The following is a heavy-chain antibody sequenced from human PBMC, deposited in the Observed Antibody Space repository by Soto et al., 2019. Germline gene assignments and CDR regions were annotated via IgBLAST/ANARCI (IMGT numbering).Heavy chain of an antibody. D-gene: IGHD5-18*01. V-gene: IGHV1-69*12. J-gene: IGHJ4*02. CDR1: GGTFSTYA. Sequence: QVQLVQSGAEVKKPESSVKVSCKAPGGTFSTYAISWVRQAPGQGLEWMGGIIPMFGTANYAQRFQDRATITADESTNTVYMELSSLRSEDTAMYFCASGIQLWLRRINNGYSGWGQGTLVTVSS. CDR3: ASGIQLWLRRINNGYSG. CDR2: IIPMFGTA.